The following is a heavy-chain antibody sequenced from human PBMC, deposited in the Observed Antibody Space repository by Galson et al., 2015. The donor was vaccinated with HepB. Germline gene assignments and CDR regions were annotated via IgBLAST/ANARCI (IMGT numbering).Heavy chain of an antibody. V-gene: IGHV6-1*01. Sequence: CAIPGDSVSSNSAAWNWIRQSPSRGLEWLGVTYYRSNWYTDYAVSVKSRITINPDTSKNQFSLQLTSVTPEDPAMYYCARDAYTVTDGHDGFDILGQGTMVTVSP. D-gene: IGHD4-17*01. CDR3: ARDAYTVTDGHDGFDI. CDR2: TYYRSNWYT. J-gene: IGHJ3*02. CDR1: GDSVSSNSAA.